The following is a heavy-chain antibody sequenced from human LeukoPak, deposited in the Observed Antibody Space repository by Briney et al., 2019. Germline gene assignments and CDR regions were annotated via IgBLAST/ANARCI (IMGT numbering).Heavy chain of an antibody. J-gene: IGHJ6*03. CDR2: INPNSGDI. CDR3: ARWVQDVVVVPASSAPFRSYYYMDV. CDR1: GYTFTDYY. D-gene: IGHD2-2*01. V-gene: IGHV1-2*06. Sequence: ASVKVSCKASGYTFTDYYMHWVRQAPGQGLEWMGRINPNSGDIGYAQRFHGRVTLTRDTSISTAYMELSSLRSEDTAVYYCARWVQDVVVVPASSAPFRSYYYMDVWGKGTTVTVSS.